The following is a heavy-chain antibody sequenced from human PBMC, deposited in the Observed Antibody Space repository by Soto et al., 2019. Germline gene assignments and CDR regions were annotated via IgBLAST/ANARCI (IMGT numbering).Heavy chain of an antibody. CDR2: INPKTGDT. V-gene: IGHV1-2*02. CDR1: GYTFTDSH. D-gene: IGHD2-21*01. J-gene: IGHJ4*02. Sequence: QVQLVQSGTEVKKPGASVKVSCKASGYTFTDSHINWVRQASGQGLEWLGWINPKTGDTNYPQKFQGRITMTRDTSMSTAYMELTNLTSDDTAVYYCERDPPRYFTSSPEGAGLWGQGTLVTVSS. CDR3: ERDPPRYFTSSPEGAGL.